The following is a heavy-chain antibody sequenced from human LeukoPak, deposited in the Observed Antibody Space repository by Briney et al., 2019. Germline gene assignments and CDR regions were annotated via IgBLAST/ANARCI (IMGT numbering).Heavy chain of an antibody. CDR3: ARLGAAAGHYYYYMDV. CDR1: GGSISSSSYY. CDR2: IYYSGST. Sequence: SETLSLTCTVSGGSISSSSYYWCWIRQRPGKGLEWIGSIYYSGSTYYNPSLKSRVTISVDTSKNQFSLKLSSVTAADTAVYYCARLGAAAGHYYYYMDVWGKGTTVTVSS. D-gene: IGHD6-13*01. J-gene: IGHJ6*03. V-gene: IGHV4-39*01.